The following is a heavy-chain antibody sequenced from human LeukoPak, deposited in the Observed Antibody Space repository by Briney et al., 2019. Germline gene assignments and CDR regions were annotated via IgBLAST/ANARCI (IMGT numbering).Heavy chain of an antibody. CDR2: IIPILGIA. V-gene: IGHV1-69*04. D-gene: IGHD7-27*01. CDR3: ARDGDAGKFDY. Sequence: SVKVPCKASGGTFSSYAISWVRQAPGQGLEWMGRIIPILGIANYAQKFQGRVTITADKSTSTAYMELSSLRSEDTAVYYCARDGDAGKFDYWGQGTLVTVSS. CDR1: GGTFSSYA. J-gene: IGHJ4*02.